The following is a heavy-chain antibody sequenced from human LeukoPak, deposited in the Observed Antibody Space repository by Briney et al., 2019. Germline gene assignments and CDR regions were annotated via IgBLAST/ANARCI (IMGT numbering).Heavy chain of an antibody. CDR3: ARRGAMVHYYYGMDV. Sequence: SETLSLTCTVSGGSITNHYWSWIRQPPGKGLEWIGYVYYTGSTNYNPSLKSGVTISVDTSKNKFSLKLSSVTAADTAVYYCARRGAMVHYYYGMDVWGQGTTVTVSS. CDR2: VYYTGST. V-gene: IGHV4-59*08. CDR1: GGSITNHY. J-gene: IGHJ6*02. D-gene: IGHD5-18*01.